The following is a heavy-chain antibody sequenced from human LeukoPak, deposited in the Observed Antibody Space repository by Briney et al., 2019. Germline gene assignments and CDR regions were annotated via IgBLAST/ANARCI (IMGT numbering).Heavy chain of an antibody. Sequence: SETLSLTCTVSGGSISSSNYYWGWIRQPPGKGLEWIGSISYSGSTYYNPSLKSRVTISADTSKNRFSLKLSSVTAADTAVYYCARGVAATPHYYYGMDVWGQGTTVTVSS. CDR2: ISYSGST. D-gene: IGHD2-15*01. CDR1: GGSISSSNYY. V-gene: IGHV4-39*01. CDR3: ARGVAATPHYYYGMDV. J-gene: IGHJ6*02.